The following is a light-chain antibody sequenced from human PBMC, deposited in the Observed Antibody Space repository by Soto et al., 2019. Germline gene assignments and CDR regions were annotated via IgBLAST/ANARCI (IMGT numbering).Light chain of an antibody. CDR3: QQYSGWPRT. Sequence: ETVMTQSPATLAVSPGERATLSCRASHTIDTNLAWYQQKPDQAPRLLIYGASTRATGVPARFSGSGSGTEFTLTINSLQSEDFVVYYCQQYSGWPRTFGQGTKVEIK. V-gene: IGKV3-15*01. CDR2: GAS. CDR1: HTIDTN. J-gene: IGKJ1*01.